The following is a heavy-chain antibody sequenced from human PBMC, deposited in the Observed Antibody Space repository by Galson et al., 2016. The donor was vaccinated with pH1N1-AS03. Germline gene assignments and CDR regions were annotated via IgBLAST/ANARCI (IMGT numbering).Heavy chain of an antibody. CDR1: RGTFSSSA. D-gene: IGHD3-22*01. J-gene: IGHJ4*02. CDR2: ILPGLGSA. CDR3: ARPASDSSVYSVFDF. Sequence: SVKVSCKASRGTFSSSAISWLRQAPGQGLEWMGGILPGLGSATYAQNLQGRVTITADESTTTAYMELRSLRSDDTAVYYCARPASDSSVYSVFDFWGQGTLVTVSS. V-gene: IGHV1-69*13.